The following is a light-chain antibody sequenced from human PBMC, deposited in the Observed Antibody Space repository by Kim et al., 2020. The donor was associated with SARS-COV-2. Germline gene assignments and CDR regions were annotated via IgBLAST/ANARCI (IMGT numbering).Light chain of an antibody. CDR2: KDS. V-gene: IGLV3-9*01. CDR1: NSGRKN. Sequence: SYELTQPLSVSVALGQTASITCGGNNSGRKNVHWYQQKTGQAPVLVIYKDSSRPSGIPERFSGSTSGNKSTLTISRAQAGDEADYYCQVWDNRILVFGGGTKLTVL. J-gene: IGLJ3*02. CDR3: QVWDNRILV.